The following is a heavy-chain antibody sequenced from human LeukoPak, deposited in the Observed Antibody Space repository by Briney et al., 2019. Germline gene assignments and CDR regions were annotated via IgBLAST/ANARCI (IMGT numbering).Heavy chain of an antibody. V-gene: IGHV3-23*01. CDR1: GFTFSSYA. CDR3: ARLHVKFYCSGGSCYPGH. D-gene: IGHD2-15*01. CDR2: FIGSGGST. Sequence: GGSLRLSCAASGFTFSSYAMNWVRQAPGRGLEWVSDFIGSGGSTYYADSVKGRFTISRDNSKNTLYLQMNSLRAEDTAVHYCARLHVKFYCSGGSCYPGHWGQGTLVTVSS. J-gene: IGHJ4*02.